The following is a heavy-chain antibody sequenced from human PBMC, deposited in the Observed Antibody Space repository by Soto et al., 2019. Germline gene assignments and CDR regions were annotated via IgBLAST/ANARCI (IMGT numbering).Heavy chain of an antibody. D-gene: IGHD3-9*01. CDR3: ARILHGYLIDY. Sequence: SETLSLTCAVYGGSFSGYYWSWIRQPPGKGLEWIGEINHSGSTNYNPSLKSRVTISVDTSKNQFSLKLSSVTAADTAVYYCARILHGYLIDYWGQGTLVTVSS. J-gene: IGHJ4*02. CDR1: GGSFSGYY. CDR2: INHSGST. V-gene: IGHV4-34*01.